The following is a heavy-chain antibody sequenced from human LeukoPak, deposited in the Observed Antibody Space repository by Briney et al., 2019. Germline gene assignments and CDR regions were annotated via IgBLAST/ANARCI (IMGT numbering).Heavy chain of an antibody. CDR2: IWYDGSNK. J-gene: IGHJ4*02. CDR3: ARGYGGNSPYFDY. Sequence: GRSLRLSCAASGFTFSSYGMHWVRQAPGKGLEWVAVIWYDGSNKYYADSVKGRFTISRDNSKNTLYLQMNSLRAEDTAVYYCARGYGGNSPYFDYRGQGTLVTVSS. CDR1: GFTFSSYG. V-gene: IGHV3-33*01. D-gene: IGHD4-23*01.